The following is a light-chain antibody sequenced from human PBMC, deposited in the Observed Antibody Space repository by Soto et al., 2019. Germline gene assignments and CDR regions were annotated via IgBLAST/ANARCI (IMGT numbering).Light chain of an antibody. V-gene: IGLV2-14*01. CDR1: SRDIGNYNY. CDR2: EVS. Sequence: ALTQPASVSGSPGQSITISCPGTSRDIGNYNYVSWYQQLPGKAPKLVIYEVSNRPSGISDRFSGSKSGQTASLTISGLQTEDEADYFCGSYRSSNTLVVFGGGTKLTVL. J-gene: IGLJ3*02. CDR3: GSYRSSNTLVV.